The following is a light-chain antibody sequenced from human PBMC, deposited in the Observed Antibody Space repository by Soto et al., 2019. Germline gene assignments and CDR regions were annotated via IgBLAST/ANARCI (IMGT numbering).Light chain of an antibody. V-gene: IGLV2-14*01. Sequence: QSALAQPASMSGSPGQSITISCTGTNSDVGGYNYVSWYQQHPGKAPKLMIYVVSNRPSGVSNRFSGSKSGNTASLTISGLQAEDEADYYCSSYTSSSTPYVVFGGGTKLTVL. CDR3: SSYTSSSTPYVV. CDR2: VVS. CDR1: NSDVGGYNY. J-gene: IGLJ2*01.